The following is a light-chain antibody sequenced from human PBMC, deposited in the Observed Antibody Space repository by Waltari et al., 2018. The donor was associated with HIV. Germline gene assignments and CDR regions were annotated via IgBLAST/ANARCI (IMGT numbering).Light chain of an antibody. CDR3: AAWGNSLSLL. Sequence: QSVLTQPPSASGTPGQRVTISCSGSSSNIGSNYVYWYQQLPGTAPKLLLYRDNQRPSGVPDRFSGAKSGTSDSLAISGLRSEDEADYYCAAWGNSLSLLFGGGTKLTVL. J-gene: IGLJ2*01. V-gene: IGLV1-47*01. CDR2: RDN. CDR1: SSNIGSNY.